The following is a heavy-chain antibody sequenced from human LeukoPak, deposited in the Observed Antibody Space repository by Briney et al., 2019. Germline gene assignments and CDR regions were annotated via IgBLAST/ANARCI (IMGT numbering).Heavy chain of an antibody. Sequence: SETLSLTCTVSGGSITSYYWSWFRQPPGKGLEFIGYIFYTGSTNYNPSLKSRVTISVDTSKNQFSLKLSSVTAADTAVYYCAKETVTTTHDAFDIWGQGTMVTVSS. J-gene: IGHJ3*02. V-gene: IGHV4-59*01. CDR1: GGSITSYY. CDR3: AKETVTTTHDAFDI. D-gene: IGHD4-17*01. CDR2: IFYTGST.